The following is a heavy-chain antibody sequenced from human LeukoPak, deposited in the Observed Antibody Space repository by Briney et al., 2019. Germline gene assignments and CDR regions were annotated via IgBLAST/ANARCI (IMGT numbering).Heavy chain of an antibody. CDR3: ARGLSSSWYYPFFDY. D-gene: IGHD6-13*01. V-gene: IGHV4-31*03. CDR2: IYYSGST. Sequence: ASQTLSLTCTVSGGSISSGGYYWSWIRQHPGKGLEWIGYIYYSGSTYYNPSLKSRVTISVDTSKNQFSLKLSSVTAADTAVYYCARGLSSSWYYPFFDYWGQGTLVTVSS. CDR1: GGSISSGGYY. J-gene: IGHJ4*02.